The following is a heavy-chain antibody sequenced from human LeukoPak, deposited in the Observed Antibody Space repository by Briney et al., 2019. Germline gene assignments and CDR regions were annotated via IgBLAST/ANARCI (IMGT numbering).Heavy chain of an antibody. CDR1: GFTFTSSA. CDR2: IVVGSGNT. CDR3: AAFYSAVAGPNAFDI. D-gene: IGHD6-19*01. V-gene: IGHV1-58*02. Sequence: SVKVSCKASGFTFTSSAMQWVRQARGQRLEWIGWIVVGSGNTNYAQKFQERVTITRDMSTSIAYMEPSSLRSEDTAVYYCAAFYSAVAGPNAFDIWGQGTMVTVSS. J-gene: IGHJ3*02.